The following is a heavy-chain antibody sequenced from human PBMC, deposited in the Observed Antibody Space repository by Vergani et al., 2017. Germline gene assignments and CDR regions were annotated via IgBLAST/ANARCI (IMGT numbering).Heavy chain of an antibody. Sequence: QVQLVESGGGVVQPGRSLRLSCAASGFTFSSYAMHWVRQAPGKGLEWVAVISYDGSNKYYADSVKGRFTISRDNSKNTLYLQMNSLRAEDTAVYYCARHPYSSSWYGGDYWGQGTLVTVSS. CDR2: ISYDGSNK. J-gene: IGHJ4*02. CDR3: ARHPYSSSWYGGDY. D-gene: IGHD6-13*01. CDR1: GFTFSSYA. V-gene: IGHV3-30*16.